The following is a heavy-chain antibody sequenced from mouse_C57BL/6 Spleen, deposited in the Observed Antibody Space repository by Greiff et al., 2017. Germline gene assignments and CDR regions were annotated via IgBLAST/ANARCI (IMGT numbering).Heavy chain of an antibody. Sequence: VQLLQSGAELARPGASVKLSCKASGYTFTSYGISWVKQRTGQGLEWIGWFYPGSGNTYYNEKFKGKATLTADKSSSTAYMELRSLTSEDSAVYFCARPGRRAWFAYWGQGTLVAVS. CDR3: ARPGRRAWFAY. J-gene: IGHJ3*01. D-gene: IGHD1-1*01. V-gene: IGHV1-81*01. CDR1: GYTFTSYG. CDR2: FYPGSGNT.